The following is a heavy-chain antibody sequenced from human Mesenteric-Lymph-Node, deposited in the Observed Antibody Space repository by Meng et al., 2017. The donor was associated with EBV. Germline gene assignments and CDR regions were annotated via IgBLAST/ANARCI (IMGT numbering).Heavy chain of an antibody. CDR1: GGSISSSSYY. CDR3: ARAHSHPAILDY. V-gene: IGHV4-39*07. J-gene: IGHJ4*02. CDR2: IYYSGST. D-gene: IGHD2-2*01. Sequence: LELQCSGQGLVKPSETLSFTCSVFGGSISSSSYYWGWIRQPPGKGLEWIGSIYYSGSTYYNPSLQSRVTISVDTSKNQFSLKLSSVTAADTAVYYCARAHSHPAILDYWGQGTLVTVSS.